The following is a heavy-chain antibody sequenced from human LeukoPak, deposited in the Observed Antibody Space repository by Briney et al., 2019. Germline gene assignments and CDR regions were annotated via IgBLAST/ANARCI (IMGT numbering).Heavy chain of an antibody. CDR3: ARAGPYDSSGYYYLDAFDI. V-gene: IGHV3-74*01. D-gene: IGHD3-22*01. J-gene: IGHJ3*02. CDR1: GFTFSSYA. Sequence: PGGSLRLSCAASGFTFSSYAMSWVRQAPGKGLVWVSRINSDGSSTSYADSVKGRFTISRDNAKNTLYLQMNSLRAEDTAVYYCARAGPYDSSGYYYLDAFDIWGQGTMVTVSS. CDR2: INSDGSST.